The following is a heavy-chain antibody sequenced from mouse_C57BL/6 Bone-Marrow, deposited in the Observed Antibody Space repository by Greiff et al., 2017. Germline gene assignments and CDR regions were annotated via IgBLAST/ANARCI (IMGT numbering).Heavy chain of an antibody. J-gene: IGHJ3*01. CDR2: IDPGNGDT. V-gene: IGHV14-4*01. Sequence: VQLQHSGAELVRPGASVKLSCTASGFNIKDDYMHWVKQRPEQGLEWIGWIDPGNGDTEYAPKFQGKATITADTSSNTAYLQLSSLTSEDAAVYYCARRDYYDYAWFAYWGQGTLVTVSA. D-gene: IGHD2-4*01. CDR3: ARRDYYDYAWFAY. CDR1: GFNIKDDY.